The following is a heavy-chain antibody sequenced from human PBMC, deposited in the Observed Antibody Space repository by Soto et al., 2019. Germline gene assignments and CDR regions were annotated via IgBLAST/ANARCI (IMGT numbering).Heavy chain of an antibody. CDR3: ARRGPIYYDSSGYPYGSMDV. D-gene: IGHD3-22*01. CDR1: GYSFTSYW. Sequence: GESLKISCKGSGYSFTSYWIGWVRQMPGKGLEWMGIIYPGDSDTRYSPSFQGQVTISADKSISTAYLQWSSLQASDTAMYYCARRGPIYYDSSGYPYGSMDVWGQGTTVTFSS. J-gene: IGHJ6*02. CDR2: IYPGDSDT. V-gene: IGHV5-51*01.